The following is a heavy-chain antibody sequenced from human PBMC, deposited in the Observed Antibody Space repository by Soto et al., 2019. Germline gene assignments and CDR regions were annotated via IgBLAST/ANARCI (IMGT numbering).Heavy chain of an antibody. V-gene: IGHV3-9*01. Sequence: PGGSLRLSCAASGFTFDDYAMHWVRQAPGKGLEWVSGISWNSGSIGYADSVKGRFTISRDNAKNSLYLQMNSLRAEDTALYYCAKAPLNTWIHARGAFDIWGQGTMVT. CDR3: AKAPLNTWIHARGAFDI. CDR2: ISWNSGSI. J-gene: IGHJ3*02. D-gene: IGHD5-18*01. CDR1: GFTFDDYA.